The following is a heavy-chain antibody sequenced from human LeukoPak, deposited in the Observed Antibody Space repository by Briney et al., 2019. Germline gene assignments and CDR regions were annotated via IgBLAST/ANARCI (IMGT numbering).Heavy chain of an antibody. V-gene: IGHV3-53*01. CDR3: ARVGSDSSGYYYEFGAFDI. D-gene: IGHD3-22*01. CDR1: GFTFSSNS. Sequence: GGSLRLSCTVSGFTFSSNSMSWVRQAPGKGLEWVSFIYSDNTHYSDSVKGRFTISRDNSKNTLYLQMNSLRAEDTAVYYCARVGSDSSGYYYEFGAFDIWGQGTMVTVSS. J-gene: IGHJ3*02. CDR2: IYSDNT.